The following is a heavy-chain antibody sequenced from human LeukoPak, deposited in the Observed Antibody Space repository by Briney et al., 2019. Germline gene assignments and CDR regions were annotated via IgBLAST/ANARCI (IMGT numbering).Heavy chain of an antibody. J-gene: IGHJ4*02. CDR3: ARLGPRIPTYDY. V-gene: IGHV4-39*01. Sequence: SETLSLTCTVSGGSISSSSYYWGWIRQPPGKGLDWIGSIYYSGGTYYNPSLKSRVTISVDTSKNQFSLKLSSVTAADTAVYYCARLGPRIPTYDYWGQGTLVTVSS. CDR1: GGSISSSSYY. CDR2: IYYSGGT.